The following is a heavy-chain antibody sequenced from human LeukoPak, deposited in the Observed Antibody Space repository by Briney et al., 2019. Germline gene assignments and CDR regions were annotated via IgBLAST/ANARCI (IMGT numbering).Heavy chain of an antibody. CDR3: ARDSVGPLDY. CDR2: ISYDGSNK. J-gene: IGHJ4*02. Sequence: GGSLRLSCAASGFTFSSYAMHWVRQAPGKGLEWVAVISYDGSNKYYADSVKGRFTISRDNSKNTLYLQMNSLRAEDTAVYYCARDSVGPLDYWGQGTLVTVSS. CDR1: GFTFSSYA. D-gene: IGHD1-26*01. V-gene: IGHV3-30*01.